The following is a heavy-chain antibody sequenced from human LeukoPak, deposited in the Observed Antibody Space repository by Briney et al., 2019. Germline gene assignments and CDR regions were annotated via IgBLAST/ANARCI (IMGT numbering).Heavy chain of an antibody. CDR1: GDSISMHY. Sequence: SETLSLTCSVSGDSISMHYWSWIRQPPGKGLEWIGYIDHTGSTNYNPSLNSRVTISRDTSKNHFSLELSSVTAADTAVYYCAGTYHYGSGYHMDVWGKGTTVTISS. CDR3: AGTYHYGSGYHMDV. J-gene: IGHJ6*03. V-gene: IGHV4-59*11. CDR2: IDHTGST. D-gene: IGHD3-10*01.